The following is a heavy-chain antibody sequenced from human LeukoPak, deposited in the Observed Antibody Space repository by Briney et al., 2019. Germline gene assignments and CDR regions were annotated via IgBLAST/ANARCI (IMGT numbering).Heavy chain of an antibody. D-gene: IGHD2-8*01. CDR2: IRYDGSNK. CDR3: AKVMVVRGNWFDP. Sequence: GGSLRLSCAASGFTFSSYGMHWVRQAPGKGLEWVAFIRYDGSNKYYADSVKGRFTISRDNSKNTLYLQMNRLRAEDTAVYYCAKVMVVRGNWFDPWGQGTLVTVSS. CDR1: GFTFSSYG. V-gene: IGHV3-30*02. J-gene: IGHJ5*02.